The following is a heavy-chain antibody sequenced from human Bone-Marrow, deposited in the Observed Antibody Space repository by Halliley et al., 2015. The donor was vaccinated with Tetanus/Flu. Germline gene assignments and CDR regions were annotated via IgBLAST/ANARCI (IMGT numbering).Heavy chain of an antibody. V-gene: IGHV3-30*18. CDR2: ISGDGTDK. CDR1: GFTFSSCG. D-gene: IGHD3-22*01. Sequence: SLRLSCVASGFTFSSCGMHWVRQAPGKGLEWVASISGDGTDKNYEDSVKGRFSISRDNSGNTLYVQMNSLRAEDTAVYYCAKAGYYDRSGYYYCFDNWGQGTLVTVSS. CDR3: AKAGYYDRSGYYYCFDN. J-gene: IGHJ4*02.